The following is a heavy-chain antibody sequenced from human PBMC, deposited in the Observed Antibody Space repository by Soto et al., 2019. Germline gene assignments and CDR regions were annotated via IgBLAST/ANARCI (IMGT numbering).Heavy chain of an antibody. CDR1: GGSISSYY. CDR2: IYYSGST. D-gene: IGHD3-9*01. CDR3: ARALIRYFDPQGMDV. J-gene: IGHJ6*02. V-gene: IGHV4-59*01. Sequence: SETLSLTCTVSGGSISSYYWSWIRQPPGKGLEWIGYIYYSGSTNYNPSLKSRVTISVDTSENQFSLKLSSVTAADTAVYYCARALIRYFDPQGMDVWGQGTTVTVSS.